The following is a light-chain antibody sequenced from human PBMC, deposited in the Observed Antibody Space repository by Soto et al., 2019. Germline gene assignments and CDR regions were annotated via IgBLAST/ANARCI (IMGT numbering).Light chain of an antibody. J-gene: IGKJ1*01. V-gene: IGKV3-15*01. CDR1: QSVSNN. Sequence: EVVMTQSPATVSVSPGERATLSCRASQSVSNNLVWYQQKSGQAPRVLIYGASARATGIPVRFSGSGSGTEFTLTISSLQSEDSAVYYCQQYSDLWTFGQGTKVEIK. CDR2: GAS. CDR3: QQYSDLWT.